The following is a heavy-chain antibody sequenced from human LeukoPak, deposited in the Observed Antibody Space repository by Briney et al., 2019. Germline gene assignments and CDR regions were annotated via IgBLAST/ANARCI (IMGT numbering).Heavy chain of an antibody. CDR1: GFTFSSYG. J-gene: IGHJ4*02. CDR2: ISYDGSNK. CDR3: AKGISNWGNLDY. D-gene: IGHD7-27*01. Sequence: GGSLRLSCAASGFTFSSYGMHWVRQAPGKGLEWVAVISYDGSNKYYADSVKGRFTISRDNSKNTLYLQMNSLRAEDTAVYYCAKGISNWGNLDYWGQGTLVTVSS. V-gene: IGHV3-30*18.